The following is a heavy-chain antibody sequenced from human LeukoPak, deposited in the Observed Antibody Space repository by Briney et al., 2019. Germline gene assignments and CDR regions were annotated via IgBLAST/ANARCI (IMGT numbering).Heavy chain of an antibody. Sequence: PSETLSLTCTVSGGSISSYYWSWIRQPPGKGLEWIGYIYYSGSTNCNPSLKSRVTISVDTSKNQFSLKLSSVTAADTAVYYCARQTEPWYSSGWYYFDYWGQGTLVTVSS. V-gene: IGHV4-59*08. D-gene: IGHD6-19*01. CDR1: GGSISSYY. J-gene: IGHJ4*02. CDR3: ARQTEPWYSSGWYYFDY. CDR2: IYYSGST.